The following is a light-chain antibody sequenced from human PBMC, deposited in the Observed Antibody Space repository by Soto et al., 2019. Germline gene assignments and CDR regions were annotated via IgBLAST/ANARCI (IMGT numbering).Light chain of an antibody. Sequence: EIVLTQSPGTLSLSPGERATLSCRSSQSVSSNYLAWYQQKPDQAPRPVIYDVSGRATGIPDRFSGSGSGTDFTLTISRLEPEDLAVYYCQQYGSSPTFGQGTKVEIK. CDR2: DVS. J-gene: IGKJ1*01. V-gene: IGKV3-20*01. CDR1: QSVSSNY. CDR3: QQYGSSPT.